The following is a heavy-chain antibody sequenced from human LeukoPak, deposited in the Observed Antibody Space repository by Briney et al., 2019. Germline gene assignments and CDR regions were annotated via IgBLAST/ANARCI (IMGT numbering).Heavy chain of an antibody. V-gene: IGHV3-74*01. CDR2: ISSDESST. CDR1: GFTFSDYY. J-gene: IGHJ5*01. CDR3: TRNPDGRNWFDP. Sequence: GGSLRLSCAASGFTFSDYYMSWIRQAPGKGLVWVSHISSDESSTTYADSVKGRFTISRDNRKNTLYLQMNSLRVEDTAMYYCTRNPDGRNWFDPWGKGTTVTVSS. D-gene: IGHD1-14*01.